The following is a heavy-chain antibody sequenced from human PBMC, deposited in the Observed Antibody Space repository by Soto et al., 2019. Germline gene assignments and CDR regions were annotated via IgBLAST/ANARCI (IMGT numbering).Heavy chain of an antibody. Sequence: PGGSLRLSCAASGFTFSSYAMSWVRQAPGKGLEWVSAISGSGGSTYYADSVKGRFTISRDNSKNTLYLQMNSLRAEDTAVYYCAKVRVTFGGVIADFDYWGQGTLVTVS. CDR1: GFTFSSYA. D-gene: IGHD3-16*02. V-gene: IGHV3-23*01. CDR3: AKVRVTFGGVIADFDY. J-gene: IGHJ4*02. CDR2: ISGSGGST.